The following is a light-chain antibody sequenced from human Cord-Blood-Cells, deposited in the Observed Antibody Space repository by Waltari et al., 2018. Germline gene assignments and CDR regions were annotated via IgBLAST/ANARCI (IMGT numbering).Light chain of an antibody. Sequence: QSARTQPPSASGSPGQSVTFSCTGTSIDVGGYNIASWDQQHPAKAPKLMIYEVSKRPSGVPDRFSASKSGNTASLTVSGLQAEDEADYYCSSYAGSNNVVFGGGTKLTVL. J-gene: IGLJ2*01. CDR3: SSYAGSNNVV. CDR2: EVS. CDR1: SIDVGGYNI. V-gene: IGLV2-8*01.